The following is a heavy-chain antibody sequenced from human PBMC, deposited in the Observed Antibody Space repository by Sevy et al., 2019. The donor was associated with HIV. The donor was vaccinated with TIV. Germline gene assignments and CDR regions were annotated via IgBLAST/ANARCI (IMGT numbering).Heavy chain of an antibody. CDR3: AKDRDNCGSGSYPGGNWFDP. CDR1: GFTFSSYG. CDR2: IRYDGSNK. D-gene: IGHD3-10*01. V-gene: IGHV3-30*02. Sequence: GGSLRLSCAASGFTFSSYGMHWVRQAPGKGLEWVAFIRYDGSNKYYADSVKGRFTISRDNSKNTLYLQMNSLRAEDTAVYYYAKDRDNCGSGSYPGGNWFDPWGQGTLVTVSS. J-gene: IGHJ5*02.